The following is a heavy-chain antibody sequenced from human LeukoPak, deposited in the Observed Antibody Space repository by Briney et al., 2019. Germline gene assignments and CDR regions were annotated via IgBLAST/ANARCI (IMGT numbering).Heavy chain of an antibody. CDR2: ISSGGGTI. D-gene: IGHD3-22*01. CDR1: GFTFSDYY. CDR3: AGGPNYYDSSINL. J-gene: IGHJ5*02. Sequence: PGGSLRLSCAASGFTFSDYYMSWIRQAPGKGLEWISYISSGGGTIYYADSMEARFTISRDNTKNSLYLQMNSLRAEDSAMYYCAGGPNYYDSSINLWGQGTLVTVSS. V-gene: IGHV3-11*01.